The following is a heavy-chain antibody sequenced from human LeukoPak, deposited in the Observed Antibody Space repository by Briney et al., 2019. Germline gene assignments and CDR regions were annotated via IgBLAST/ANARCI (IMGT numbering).Heavy chain of an antibody. CDR1: GGSISSSSYY. V-gene: IGHV4-39*07. CDR2: IYYSGST. Sequence: PSETLSLTCTVSGGSISSSSYYWGWIRQPPGKGLEWIGSIYYSGSTYYNPSLKSRVTISVDTSKSQFSLKLSSVTAADTAVYYCARDRYSYGLVDYWGQGTLVTVSS. CDR3: ARDRYSYGLVDY. D-gene: IGHD5-18*01. J-gene: IGHJ4*02.